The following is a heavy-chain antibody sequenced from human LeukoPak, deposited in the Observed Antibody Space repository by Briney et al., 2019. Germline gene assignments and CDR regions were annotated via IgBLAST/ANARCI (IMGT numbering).Heavy chain of an antibody. D-gene: IGHD6-19*01. CDR3: ARDWAGYSSGWYGNWFDP. Sequence: SETLSLTCAVYGGSFSGYYWSWIRQPPGKGLEWIGEINHSGSTNYNPSLKSRVTISVDTSKHQFSLKLRSVTAADTAVYYCARDWAGYSSGWYGNWFDPWGQGTLVTVSS. CDR1: GGSFSGYY. CDR2: INHSGST. V-gene: IGHV4-34*01. J-gene: IGHJ5*02.